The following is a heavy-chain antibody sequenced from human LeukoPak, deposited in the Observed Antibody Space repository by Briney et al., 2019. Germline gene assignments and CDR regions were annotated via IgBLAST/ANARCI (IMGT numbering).Heavy chain of an antibody. CDR2: IYHSGST. V-gene: IGHV4-30-2*01. D-gene: IGHD3-10*01. CDR3: ARGVHGSGISDWFDP. CDR1: GGSISSGGYS. Sequence: PSETLSLTCTVSGGSISSGGYSWSRIRQPPGKGLEWIGYIYHSGSTYYNPSLKSRVTISVDRSKNQFSLKLSSVTAADTAVYYCARGVHGSGISDWFDPWGQGTLVTVSS. J-gene: IGHJ5*02.